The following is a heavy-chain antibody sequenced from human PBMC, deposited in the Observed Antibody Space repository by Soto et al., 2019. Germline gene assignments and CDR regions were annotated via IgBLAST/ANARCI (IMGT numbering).Heavy chain of an antibody. CDR2: SSYDGRET. D-gene: IGHD2-15*01. Sequence: GRSLSLSCAASDFDFSSYGIHWVRQPPGTGLGWVAASSYDGRETFYADSAKGRFTVSTEMSKNTAFLQMNGLRHEDTAVYFCARDSRWPILNFDNWGQGTPVTVSS. J-gene: IGHJ4*02. CDR1: DFDFSSYG. CDR3: ARDSRWPILNFDN. V-gene: IGHV3-30*03.